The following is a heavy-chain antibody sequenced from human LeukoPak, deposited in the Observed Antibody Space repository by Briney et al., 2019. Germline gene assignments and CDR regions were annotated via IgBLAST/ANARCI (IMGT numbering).Heavy chain of an antibody. CDR1: GFTFSSYW. CDR2: IKQDGSNK. Sequence: GGSLRLSCAASGFTFSSYWMSWVRQAPGRGLEWVANIKQDGSNKYYADSVKGRFTISRDNSKNTLYLQMNSLRAEDTAVYYCATLTTNFDYWGQGTLVTVSS. D-gene: IGHD3-3*01. CDR3: ATLTTNFDY. V-gene: IGHV3-7*01. J-gene: IGHJ4*02.